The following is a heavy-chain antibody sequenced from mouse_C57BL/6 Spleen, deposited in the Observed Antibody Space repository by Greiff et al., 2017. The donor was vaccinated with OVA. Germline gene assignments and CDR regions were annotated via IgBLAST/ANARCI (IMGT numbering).Heavy chain of an antibody. J-gene: IGHJ3*01. CDR2: IDPSDSYT. CDR3: ASRLGRNWFAY. D-gene: IGHD4-1*01. CDR1: GYTFTSYW. V-gene: IGHV1-50*01. Sequence: QVQLQQPGAELVKPGASVKLSCKASGYTFTSYWMQWVKQRPGQGLEWIGEIDPSDSYTNYNQKFKGKATLTVDTSSSTAYMQLSSLTSEDSAVYYCASRLGRNWFAYWGQGTLVTVSA.